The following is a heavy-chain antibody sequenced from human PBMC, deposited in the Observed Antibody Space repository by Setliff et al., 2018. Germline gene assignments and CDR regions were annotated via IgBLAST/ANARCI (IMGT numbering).Heavy chain of an antibody. CDR1: GFTFSSYA. J-gene: IGHJ5*02. Sequence: GGSLRLSCAASGFTFSSYAMTWVRQAPGKGLAWVSGISGSGGATYYAASVKGRFSISRDNSKNTLPLQMNSLRAEDTAIYYCAKYPSNSVYNYFDPWGQGTLVTVSS. CDR2: ISGSGGAT. CDR3: AKYPSNSVYNYFDP. V-gene: IGHV3-23*01. D-gene: IGHD1-7*01.